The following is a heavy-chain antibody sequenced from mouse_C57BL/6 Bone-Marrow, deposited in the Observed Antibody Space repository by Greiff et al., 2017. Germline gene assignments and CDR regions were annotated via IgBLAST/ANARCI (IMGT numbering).Heavy chain of an antibody. CDR3: AKGANYGGYWFDY. CDR2: FHPYNDDT. J-gene: IGHJ2*01. D-gene: IGHD2-4*01. Sequence: VQLLQSGAELVKPGASVKMSCTASGFTFTTYHIEWMKQNHGKSLEWIGNFHPYNDDTKYNEKFKGKATLTVEKSSSTVYLELSQLTSDDSAVNSCAKGANYGGYWFDYWGQGTTLTVSS. V-gene: IGHV1-47*01. CDR1: GFTFTTYH.